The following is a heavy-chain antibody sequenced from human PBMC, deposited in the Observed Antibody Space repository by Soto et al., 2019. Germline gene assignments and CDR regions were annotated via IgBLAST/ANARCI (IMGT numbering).Heavy chain of an antibody. CDR3: ARDYYYYSTWTS. CDR1: GGTFSSYT. Sequence: QVQLVQSGAEVKKPGSSVKVSCKASGGTFSSYTISWVRQAPGQGLEWMGRIIPILGIANYAQKFQGRVTITADKSTSTAYMELSSLRSEDTAVYYCARDYYYYSTWTSGAKGPRSPSP. V-gene: IGHV1-69*08. CDR2: IIPILGIA. J-gene: IGHJ6*03.